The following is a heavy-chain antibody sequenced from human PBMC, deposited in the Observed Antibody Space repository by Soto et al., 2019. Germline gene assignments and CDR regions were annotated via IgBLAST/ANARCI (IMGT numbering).Heavy chain of an antibody. CDR3: ARGSDILTSPVGY. D-gene: IGHD3-9*01. CDR1: GYTFTGYY. J-gene: IGHJ4*02. CDR2: INPNSGAT. Sequence: GASVKVSCKASGYTFTGYYMHWVRQAPGQGLEWMGWINPNSGATDYAQKFQDWVTMTRDTSINTAYMELSRLRSDDTAVYFCARGSDILTSPVGYWGQGTRVTV. V-gene: IGHV1-2*04.